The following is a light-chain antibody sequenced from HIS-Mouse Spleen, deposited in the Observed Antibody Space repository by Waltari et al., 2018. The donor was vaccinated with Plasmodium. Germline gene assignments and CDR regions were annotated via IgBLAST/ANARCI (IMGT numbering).Light chain of an antibody. CDR3: QAWDSSTAV. CDR1: YLGDTY. V-gene: IGLV3-1*01. Sequence: SYELTQPPSVSVSPGQTASITCSGDYLGDTYACRYQQKPGQSPVLVIYQDSKRPSGIPERFSGSNSGNTATLTISGTQAMDEADYYGQAWDSSTAVFGGGTKLTVL. J-gene: IGLJ3*02. CDR2: QDS.